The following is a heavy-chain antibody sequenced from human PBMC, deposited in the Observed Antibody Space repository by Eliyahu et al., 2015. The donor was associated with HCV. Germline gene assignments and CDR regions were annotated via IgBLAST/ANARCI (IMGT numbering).Heavy chain of an antibody. Sequence: WVSYISNSGTTIYYADSVKGRFTISRDNAKNSLYLQMNSLRAEDTAVYYCARDGRVGATGAFDFWGQGTMVTVSS. CDR2: ISNSGTTI. V-gene: IGHV3-11*01. CDR3: ARDGRVGATGAFDF. J-gene: IGHJ3*01. D-gene: IGHD1-26*01.